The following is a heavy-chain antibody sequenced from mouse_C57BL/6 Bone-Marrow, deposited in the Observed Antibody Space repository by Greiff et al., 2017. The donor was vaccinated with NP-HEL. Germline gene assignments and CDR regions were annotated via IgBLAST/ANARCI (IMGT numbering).Heavy chain of an antibody. D-gene: IGHD1-2*01. CDR2: INPNNGGT. CDR3: AREGDGGYYGVSFAY. V-gene: IGHV1-18*01. J-gene: IGHJ3*01. CDR1: GYTFTDYN. Sequence: EVQLQQSGPELVKPGASVKIPCKASGYTFTDYNMDWVKQSHGKSLEWIGDINPNNGGTIYNQKFKGKATLTVDKSSSTAYMELRSLTSEDTAVYYCAREGDGGYYGVSFAYWGQGTLVTVSA.